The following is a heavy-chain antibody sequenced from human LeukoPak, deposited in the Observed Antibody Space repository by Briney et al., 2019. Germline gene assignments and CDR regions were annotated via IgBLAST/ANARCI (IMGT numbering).Heavy chain of an antibody. Sequence: GGSLRLSCAASGFTFTTYWMHWVRQVPGKGLVWVARIKGDGSSTRHADSMKGRFTISRDNAKNTLYLQMNSLRDEDTAVYYCVREGLECSGSSCQRAAFDYWGQGTLVTVSS. V-gene: IGHV3-74*01. CDR3: VREGLECSGSSCQRAAFDY. J-gene: IGHJ4*02. D-gene: IGHD2-2*01. CDR2: IKGDGSST. CDR1: GFTFTTYW.